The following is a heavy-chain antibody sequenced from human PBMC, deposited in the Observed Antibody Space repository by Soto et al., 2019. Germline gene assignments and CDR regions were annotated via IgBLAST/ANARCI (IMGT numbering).Heavy chain of an antibody. CDR2: INHSGST. D-gene: IGHD3-3*01. Sequence: SETLSLTCAVYGGSFSGYYWSWIRQPPGKGLEWIGEINHSGSTNYNPSLKSRVTISVDTSKNQFSLKLSSVTAADTAVYYCARDRLRFLEWYRGCYYYYGMDVWGQGTTVTVSS. V-gene: IGHV4-34*01. CDR3: ARDRLRFLEWYRGCYYYYGMDV. CDR1: GGSFSGYY. J-gene: IGHJ6*02.